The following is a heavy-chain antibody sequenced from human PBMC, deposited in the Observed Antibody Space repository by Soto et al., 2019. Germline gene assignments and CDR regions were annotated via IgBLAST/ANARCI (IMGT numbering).Heavy chain of an antibody. J-gene: IGHJ6*02. CDR1: GGTFSSYA. CDR2: ILPIFGTA. D-gene: IGHD2-2*01. Sequence: GASVKVSCKASGGTFSSYAISWVRQAPGQGPEWMGGILPIFGTANYAQKFQGRVTITADESTSTAYMELSSLRPEDTAVYYCARSVSFRYQLLKRGMDVWGQGTKVTVSS. V-gene: IGHV1-69*13. CDR3: ARSVSFRYQLLKRGMDV.